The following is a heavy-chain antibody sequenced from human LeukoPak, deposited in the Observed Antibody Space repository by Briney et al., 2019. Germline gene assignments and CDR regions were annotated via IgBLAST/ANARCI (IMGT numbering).Heavy chain of an antibody. CDR1: GFTFSSYA. V-gene: IGHV3-23*01. J-gene: IGHJ4*02. CDR3: ARILYISGWSIDY. Sequence: GGSLRLSCAASGFTFSSYAMSWVRQAPGKGLEWVSTISGSGGNTYYADSVKGRFTVSRDTSKNTLYLQMNSLRAEDTAVYYCARILYISGWSIDYWGQGALVTVSS. CDR2: ISGSGGNT. D-gene: IGHD6-19*01.